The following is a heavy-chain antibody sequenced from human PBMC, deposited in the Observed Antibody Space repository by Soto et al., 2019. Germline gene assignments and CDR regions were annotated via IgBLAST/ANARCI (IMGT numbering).Heavy chain of an antibody. V-gene: IGHV1-69*13. J-gene: IGHJ6*02. D-gene: IGHD3-16*01. Sequence: SVKASCQASGGTFSRYPISSVRQAPGQGLAGMGGIITIFGTANYAQKFQGRVTISADESTSRAFMELSSLRSDETSVYYCAMGGDLRVAYTRDYYDYGLDFWGQGTTVTVSS. CDR1: GGTFSRYP. CDR2: IITIFGTA. CDR3: AMGGDLRVAYTRDYYDYGLDF.